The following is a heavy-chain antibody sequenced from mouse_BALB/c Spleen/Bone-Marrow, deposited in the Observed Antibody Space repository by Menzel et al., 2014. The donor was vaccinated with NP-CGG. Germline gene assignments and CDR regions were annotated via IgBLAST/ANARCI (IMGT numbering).Heavy chain of an antibody. V-gene: IGHV5-9-3*01. CDR2: ISSGASYT. J-gene: IGHJ3*01. CDR3: ACLDGYLVPY. D-gene: IGHD2-3*01. Sequence: EVKLVESGGGLMKPGGSLKLSCAASGFTFSSYAMSWVRQTPEKRLEWVASISSGASYTYYLDSVKGRFTISRDNAKNTLYLQMGSLRSEDTAVYYCACLDGYLVPYWGQGTLVTVSA. CDR1: GFTFSSYA.